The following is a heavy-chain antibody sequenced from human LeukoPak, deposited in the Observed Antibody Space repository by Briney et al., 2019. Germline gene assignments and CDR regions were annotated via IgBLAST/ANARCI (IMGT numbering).Heavy chain of an antibody. Sequence: ASVKVSCKVSGYTLTELSMHWVRQAPGKGLEWMGGFDPEDGETIYAQKFQGRVTMTEDTSTDTAYMELSSLRSEDTAVYYCATPIVVVPAATSPHYGMDVWGKGTTVTVSS. J-gene: IGHJ6*04. V-gene: IGHV1-24*01. CDR3: ATPIVVVPAATSPHYGMDV. CDR1: GYTLTELS. CDR2: FDPEDGET. D-gene: IGHD2-2*01.